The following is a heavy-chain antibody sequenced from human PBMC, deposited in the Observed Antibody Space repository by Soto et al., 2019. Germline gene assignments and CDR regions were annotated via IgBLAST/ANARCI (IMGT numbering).Heavy chain of an antibody. CDR1: GVSISSSTW. D-gene: IGHD6-6*01. CDR2: IYHSGSI. Sequence: SETLSLTCAVSGVSISSSTWWSWVRQPPGKGLEWLGEIYHSGSINYNPSLKSRVTLSVDKSKNQFSLKLSSVTAADTAVYYCARLADIWGQGKMVTVSS. V-gene: IGHV4-4*02. CDR3: ARLADI. J-gene: IGHJ3*02.